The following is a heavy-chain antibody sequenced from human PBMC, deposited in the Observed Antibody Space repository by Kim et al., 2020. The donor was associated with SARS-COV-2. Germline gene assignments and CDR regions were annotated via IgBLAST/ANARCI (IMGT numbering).Heavy chain of an antibody. D-gene: IGHD4-17*01. CDR1: GFTFSSYW. CDR2: INSDGSST. Sequence: GGSLRLSCAASGFTFSSYWMHWVRQAPGKGLVWVSRINSDGSSTSYADSVKGRFTISRDNAKNTLYLQMNSLRAEDTAVYYCAREGDYGDYLDYWGQGTLVTVSS. CDR3: AREGDYGDYLDY. J-gene: IGHJ4*02. V-gene: IGHV3-74*01.